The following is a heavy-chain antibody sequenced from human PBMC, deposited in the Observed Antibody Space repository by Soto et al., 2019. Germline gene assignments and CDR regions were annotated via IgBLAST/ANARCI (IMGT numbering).Heavy chain of an antibody. D-gene: IGHD2-2*01. CDR1: GYTFTSYG. CDR3: ARENCSSTSCYATVNWFDP. CDR2: ISAYNGNT. Sequence: SVKVSCKASGYTFTSYGISWVRQAPGQGLEWMGWISAYNGNTNYAQKLQGRVTMTTDTSTSTAYMELRSLRSDDTAVYYCARENCSSTSCYATVNWFDPWGQGTLVTVSS. V-gene: IGHV1-18*01. J-gene: IGHJ5*02.